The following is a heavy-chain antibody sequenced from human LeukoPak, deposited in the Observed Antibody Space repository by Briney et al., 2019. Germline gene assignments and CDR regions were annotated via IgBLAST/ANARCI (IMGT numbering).Heavy chain of an antibody. Sequence: GGSLRLSCAASGFTFSDYYMSWIRQAPGKGLEWVSYISSSGSTIYYADSVKGRFTISRDNSKNTLYLQMNSLRAEDTAVYYCTREPWELLRGTSDYWGQGTLVTVSS. CDR3: TREPWELLRGTSDY. V-gene: IGHV3-11*04. D-gene: IGHD1-26*01. CDR1: GFTFSDYY. CDR2: ISSSGSTI. J-gene: IGHJ4*02.